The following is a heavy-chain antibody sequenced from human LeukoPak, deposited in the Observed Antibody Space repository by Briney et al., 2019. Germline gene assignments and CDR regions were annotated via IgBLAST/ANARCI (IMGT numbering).Heavy chain of an antibody. CDR1: GFTFRSYW. CDR2: IKQDGSLT. Sequence: GGSLRPSCAASGFTFRSYWMSWVRQAPGKGLEWVANIKQDGSLTYYVDSVKGRFTISRDNAKNSLYLQMNSLRAEDTAVYYCARVAILWFGEIDYWGQGTLVTVSS. CDR3: ARVAILWFGEIDY. V-gene: IGHV3-7*01. D-gene: IGHD3-10*01. J-gene: IGHJ4*02.